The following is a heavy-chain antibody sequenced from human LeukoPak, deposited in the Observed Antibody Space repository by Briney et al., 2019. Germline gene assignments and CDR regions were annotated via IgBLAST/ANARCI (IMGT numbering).Heavy chain of an antibody. Sequence: SETLSLTCSVSGGSISSYYWSWIRQPAGKGLEWIGSIYYSGSTYYNPSLKSRVTISVDTSKNQFSLKLSSVTAADTAVYYCASLNDYGDYGWGQGTLVTVSS. CDR2: IYYSGST. J-gene: IGHJ4*02. CDR1: GGSISSYY. V-gene: IGHV4-59*05. D-gene: IGHD4-17*01. CDR3: ASLNDYGDYG.